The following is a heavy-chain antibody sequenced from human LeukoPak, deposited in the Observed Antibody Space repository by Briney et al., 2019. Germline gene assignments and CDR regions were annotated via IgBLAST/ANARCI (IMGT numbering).Heavy chain of an antibody. V-gene: IGHV3-48*01. Sequence: PGGSLRLSCAASGFTCSSYSMNWVRQAPGKGLEWVSYISSSSSTIYYADSVKVRFTISRDNAKNSLYLQMNSLRAEDTAVYYCARGDSAELVHSPFDYWGQGTLVTVSS. CDR1: GFTCSSYS. D-gene: IGHD6-13*01. CDR2: ISSSSSTI. CDR3: ARGDSAELVHSPFDY. J-gene: IGHJ4*02.